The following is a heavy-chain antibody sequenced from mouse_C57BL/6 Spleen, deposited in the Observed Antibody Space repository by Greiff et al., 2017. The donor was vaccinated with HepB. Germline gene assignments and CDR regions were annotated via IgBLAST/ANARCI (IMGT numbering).Heavy chain of an antibody. CDR3: ALYYSNSYWYFDV. V-gene: IGHV1-26*01. CDR2: INPNNGGT. Sequence: VQLQQSGPELVKPGASVKISCKASGYTFTDYYMNWVKQSHGKSLEWIGDINPNNGGTSYNQKFKGKATLTVDKSSSTAYMELRSLTSEDSAVYYCALYYSNSYWYFDVWGTGTTVTVSS. CDR1: GYTFTDYY. D-gene: IGHD2-5*01. J-gene: IGHJ1*03.